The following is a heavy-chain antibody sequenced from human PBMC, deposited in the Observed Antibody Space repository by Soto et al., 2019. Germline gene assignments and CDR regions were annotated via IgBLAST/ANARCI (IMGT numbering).Heavy chain of an antibody. CDR1: GGTFSSHS. CDR2: IIPIFGPA. CDR3: ATGSFTSTGGRIGYHYNAMDV. Sequence: SVKVSCKSSGGTFSSHSINWVRQAPGQGLEWMGGIIPIFGPANFAKKFQGRVAITADESTTTAYMELSSLTSEDTAVYYCATGSFTSTGGRIGYHYNAMDVWGQGTTVTVSS. D-gene: IGHD1-1*01. V-gene: IGHV1-69*13. J-gene: IGHJ6*02.